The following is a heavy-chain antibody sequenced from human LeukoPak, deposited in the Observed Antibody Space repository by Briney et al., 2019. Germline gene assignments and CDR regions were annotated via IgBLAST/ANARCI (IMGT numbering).Heavy chain of an antibody. V-gene: IGHV4-59*01. D-gene: IGHD5-12*01. CDR1: GGSISSYY. CDR2: IYYSGST. CDR3: ARRWGYDLYYFDY. J-gene: IGHJ4*02. Sequence: SETLSLTCTVSGGSISSYYWSWIRQPPGKGLEWIGYIYYSGSTNYNPSLKSRVTISVDTSKNQFSLKLSSVTAADTAVYYCARRWGYDLYYFDYWGQGTLVTVSS.